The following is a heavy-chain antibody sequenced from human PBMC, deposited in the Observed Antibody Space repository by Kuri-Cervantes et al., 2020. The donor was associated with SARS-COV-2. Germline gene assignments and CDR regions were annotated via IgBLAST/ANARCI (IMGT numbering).Heavy chain of an antibody. Sequence: ASVKVSCKASGYTFTSYAMNWVRQAPGQGLEWMGWINTNTGNPTYAQGFTGRFVFSLDTSVSTAYLQISSLKAEDTAVYYCAREGQRAARPNYYYYMDVWGKGTTVTVSS. CDR2: INTNTGNP. CDR3: AREGQRAARPNYYYYMDV. D-gene: IGHD6-6*01. J-gene: IGHJ6*03. V-gene: IGHV7-4-1*02. CDR1: GYTFTSYA.